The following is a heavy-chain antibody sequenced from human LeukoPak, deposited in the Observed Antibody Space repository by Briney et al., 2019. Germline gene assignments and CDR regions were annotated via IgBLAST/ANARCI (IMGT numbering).Heavy chain of an antibody. CDR2: IYHSGRT. D-gene: IGHD6-13*01. CDR1: GYSISSGYY. V-gene: IGHV4-38-2*02. Sequence: NPSETLSLTCTVSGYSISSGYYWGWIRQPPGKGLEWIGSIYHSGRTFYNPSLKSRVTISVDTSKNQFSLKLSSVTAADTAVYYCARVYYSNSYDYWYFDLWGRGTLVTVSS. CDR3: ARVYYSNSYDYWYFDL. J-gene: IGHJ2*01.